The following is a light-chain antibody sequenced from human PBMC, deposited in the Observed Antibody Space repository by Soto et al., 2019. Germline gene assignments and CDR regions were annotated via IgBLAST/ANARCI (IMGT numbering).Light chain of an antibody. V-gene: IGLV1-47*01. CDR3: AAWDDSLSCYV. J-gene: IGLJ1*01. CDR2: RDN. Sequence: QSVMTQPPSASGTPGQRVLISCSGSDSNIGTKYVRWFQQFPGTAPKLLIYRDNQRPSGVPDRFSGSKSGTSASLAISGLRSEDEADYYCAAWDDSLSCYVFGTGTKLTVL. CDR1: DSNIGTKY.